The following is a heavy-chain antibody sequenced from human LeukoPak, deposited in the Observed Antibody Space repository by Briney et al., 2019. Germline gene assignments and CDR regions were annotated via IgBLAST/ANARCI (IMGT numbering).Heavy chain of an antibody. CDR2: IHSGGST. CDR1: GFPVSSNY. V-gene: IGHV3-53*01. CDR3: ASTQQWLVPDY. J-gene: IGHJ4*02. Sequence: GGSLRLSCAASGFPVSSNYMSWVRQAPGKGLEWVSVIHSGGSTNYADSVKGRFTISRDASKNTLYLQMNSLRAEDTAVYYCASTQQWLVPDYWGQGTLVTVSS. D-gene: IGHD6-19*01.